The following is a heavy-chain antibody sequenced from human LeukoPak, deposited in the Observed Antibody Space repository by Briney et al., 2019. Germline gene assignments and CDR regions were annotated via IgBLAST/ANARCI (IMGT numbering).Heavy chain of an antibody. CDR2: IRTQGNGGTA. J-gene: IGHJ4*02. CDR3: TTRVVTTNDY. CDR1: GFTFSNAW. Sequence: GGSLRLSCAASGFTFSNAWMNWVRQAPGKGLEWVGRIRTQGNGGTADCAAPMKGRCTISRDDLKNTLYLQMDSLKIEDTAVYYCTTRVVTTNDYWGQGTLVTVSS. V-gene: IGHV3-15*01. D-gene: IGHD2-21*02.